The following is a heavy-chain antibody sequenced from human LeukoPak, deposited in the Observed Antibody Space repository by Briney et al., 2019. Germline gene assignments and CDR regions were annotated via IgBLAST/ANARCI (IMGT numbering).Heavy chain of an antibody. CDR3: ARVKVDDSSGYYYGNLLDY. Sequence: GGSLRLSCAASGFTVSSNYMNWVRQAPGKGLEWVSDIYSGGSTYYADSVKGRFTISRDNAKNSLYLQMNSLRAEDTAVYYCARVKVDDSSGYYYGNLLDYWGQGTLVTVSS. D-gene: IGHD3-22*01. CDR1: GFTVSSNY. J-gene: IGHJ4*02. V-gene: IGHV3-53*01. CDR2: IYSGGST.